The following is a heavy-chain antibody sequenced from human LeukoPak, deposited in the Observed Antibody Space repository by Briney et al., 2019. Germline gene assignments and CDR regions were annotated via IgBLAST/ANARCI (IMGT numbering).Heavy chain of an antibody. Sequence: PGGSLRLSCAASGFTVSSNYMSWVRQAPGKGLEWVSVIYSCGSTYYADSVKGRFTISRDNSKNTLYLQMNSLKTEDTALYYCTRDEVRGCTNGVCYGMDVWGQGTTVTVSS. J-gene: IGHJ6*02. V-gene: IGHV3-53*01. CDR2: IYSCGST. D-gene: IGHD2-8*01. CDR1: GFTVSSNY. CDR3: TRDEVRGCTNGVCYGMDV.